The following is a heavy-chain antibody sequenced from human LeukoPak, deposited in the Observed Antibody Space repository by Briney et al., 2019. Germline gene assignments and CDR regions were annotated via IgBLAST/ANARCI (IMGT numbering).Heavy chain of an antibody. CDR2: MNPNSGKT. Sequence: ASVKVSCKASGYTFTSYDINWVRQATGQGLEWMGWMNPNSGKTGYAQKFQGRVTITRNTSISTAYMELSSLRSEDTAVYYCGLMGRTGTVTNDYWGQGTLVTVSS. J-gene: IGHJ4*02. V-gene: IGHV1-8*03. CDR3: GLMGRTGTVTNDY. CDR1: GYTFTSYD. D-gene: IGHD4-11*01.